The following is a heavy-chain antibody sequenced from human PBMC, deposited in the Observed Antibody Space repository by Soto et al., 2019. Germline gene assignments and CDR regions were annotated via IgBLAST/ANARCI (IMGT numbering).Heavy chain of an antibody. J-gene: IGHJ3*02. D-gene: IGHD4-17*01. Sequence: GGSLRLSCAASGFTFSSYWMHWVRQAPGKRLVWVSRINSDGSSTSYADSVKGRFTISRDNAKNTLYLQMNSLRAGDTAVYYCARAPNRHDYGDSDAFDIWGQRAMVTVSS. CDR1: GFTFSSYW. CDR3: ARAPNRHDYGDSDAFDI. V-gene: IGHV3-74*01. CDR2: INSDGSST.